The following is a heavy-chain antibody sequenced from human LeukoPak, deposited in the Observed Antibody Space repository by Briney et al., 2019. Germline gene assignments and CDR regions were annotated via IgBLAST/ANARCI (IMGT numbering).Heavy chain of an antibody. CDR1: GGSISSYY. V-gene: IGHV4-59*12. J-gene: IGHJ2*01. Sequence: SETLSLTCTVSGGSISSYYWSWIRQPPGKGLEWIGYIYYSGSTNYNPSLKSRVTISVDTSKNQFSLKLSSVTAADTAVYYCARDIVVVPANIWYFDLWGRGTLVTVSS. CDR2: IYYSGST. CDR3: ARDIVVVPANIWYFDL. D-gene: IGHD2-2*01.